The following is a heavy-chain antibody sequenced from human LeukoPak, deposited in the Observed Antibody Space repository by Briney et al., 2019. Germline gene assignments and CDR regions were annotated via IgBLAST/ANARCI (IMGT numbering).Heavy chain of an antibody. V-gene: IGHV3-30*18. D-gene: IGHD6-6*01. CDR1: GFTFSTYG. J-gene: IGHJ4*02. Sequence: GGSLRLSCAASGFTFSTYGMHWVRQAPGKGLEWVAVISYDGSKKYYEDSVKGRFTISRDNSKNTLYLQMNSLRAEDTAVYYCAKDHSSTSTLDYWGQGTLVTVSS. CDR2: ISYDGSKK. CDR3: AKDHSSTSTLDY.